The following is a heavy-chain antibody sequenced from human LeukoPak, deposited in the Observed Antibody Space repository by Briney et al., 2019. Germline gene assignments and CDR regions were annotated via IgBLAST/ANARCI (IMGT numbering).Heavy chain of an antibody. CDR1: GFTFSSYA. CDR3: AKSEGIRDYYDSSGYYYDY. V-gene: IGHV3-23*01. CDR2: ISGSGGST. Sequence: GGSLRLSCAASGFTFSSYAMSWVRQAPGKGLEWVSAISGSGGSTYNADSVKGRFTISRDNSKNTLYLQMNSLRAEDTAVYYCAKSEGIRDYYDSSGYYYDYWGQGTLVTVSS. J-gene: IGHJ4*02. D-gene: IGHD3-22*01.